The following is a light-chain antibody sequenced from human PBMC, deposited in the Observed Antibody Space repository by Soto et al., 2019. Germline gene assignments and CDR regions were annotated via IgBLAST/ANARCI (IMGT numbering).Light chain of an antibody. J-gene: IGLJ3*02. Sequence: QPVLTQPASVSGSPGQSITISCTGTSSDVGSYNLVSWYQQHPGKAPKLMIYEVSNRPSGVSNRFSGSKSGNTASLTISGLQAEDEADYYCSSYTSSSTWVFGGGTKLTVL. V-gene: IGLV2-14*02. CDR2: EVS. CDR3: SSYTSSSTWV. CDR1: SSDVGSYNL.